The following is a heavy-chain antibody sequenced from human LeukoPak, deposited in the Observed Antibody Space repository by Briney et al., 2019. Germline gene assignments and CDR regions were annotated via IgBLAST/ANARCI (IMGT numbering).Heavy chain of an antibody. Sequence: QSGGSLRLSCAASGFTFSSYAMSWVRQAPGKGLEWVSGISGSGGRTYYADSVKGRFTISRDNSKNTLNLQMNSLRAEDTAAYYCAKGPYYYDTSGYSRRWFDPWGQGTLVTVSS. CDR3: AKGPYYYDTSGYSRRWFDP. J-gene: IGHJ5*02. CDR2: ISGSGGRT. D-gene: IGHD3-22*01. V-gene: IGHV3-23*01. CDR1: GFTFSSYA.